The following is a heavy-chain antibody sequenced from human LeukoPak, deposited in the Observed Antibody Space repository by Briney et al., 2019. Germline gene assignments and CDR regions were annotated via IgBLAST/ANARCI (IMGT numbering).Heavy chain of an antibody. J-gene: IGHJ4*02. D-gene: IGHD2-21*01. Sequence: GGSLRLSCAASGFTFSSYSMNWVRQAPGKGLEWVPYISSSSSTIYYADSVKGRFTISRDNAKNSLYLQMNSLSAEDTAVYYCARAGACGGDCYIDYWGQGTLVTVSS. CDR3: ARAGACGGDCYIDY. CDR1: GFTFSSYS. V-gene: IGHV3-48*01. CDR2: ISSSSSTI.